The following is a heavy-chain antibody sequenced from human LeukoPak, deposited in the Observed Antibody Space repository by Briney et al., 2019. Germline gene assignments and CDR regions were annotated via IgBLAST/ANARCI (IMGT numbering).Heavy chain of an antibody. Sequence: SETLSLTCTVSGGSISSSSYYWGWIRQPPGTGLEWIGSIYYSGSTYYNPSLKSRVTISVDTSKNQFSLKLSSVTAADTAVYYCGREGAYDSSGYYSYYFDYWGQGTLVTVSS. V-gene: IGHV4-39*07. CDR2: IYYSGST. CDR3: GREGAYDSSGYYSYYFDY. CDR1: GGSISSSSYY. D-gene: IGHD3-22*01. J-gene: IGHJ4*02.